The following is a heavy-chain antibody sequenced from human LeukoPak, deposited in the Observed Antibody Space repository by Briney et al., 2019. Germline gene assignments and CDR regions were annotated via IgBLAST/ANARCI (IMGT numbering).Heavy chain of an antibody. D-gene: IGHD3-10*01. CDR3: ARVYGSGQGN. J-gene: IGHJ4*02. CDR2: INQDGTEK. V-gene: IGHV3-7*04. CDR1: GFTFSSYW. Sequence: GGSLRLPCAASGFTFSSYWMSWVRQAPGKGLEWVANINQDGTEKYYVDSVKGRFTISRDDAKSSLYLQMNSLRVEDTAVYYCARVYGSGQGNWGQGTLVTVSS.